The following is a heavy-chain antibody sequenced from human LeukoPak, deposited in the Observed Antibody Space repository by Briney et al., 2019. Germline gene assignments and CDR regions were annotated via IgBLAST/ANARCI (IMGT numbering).Heavy chain of an antibody. Sequence: PGGSLRLSRAASGFTVRGNYMSWVRQAPGKGLEWVSVIYSGDNTYYADSVKGRFTISRDNSKNTLYLQMNSLRAEDTAVYYCARSDGDYADYWGQGTLVTVSS. CDR2: IYSGDNT. J-gene: IGHJ4*02. CDR3: ARSDGDYADY. D-gene: IGHD4-17*01. CDR1: GFTVRGNY. V-gene: IGHV3-53*01.